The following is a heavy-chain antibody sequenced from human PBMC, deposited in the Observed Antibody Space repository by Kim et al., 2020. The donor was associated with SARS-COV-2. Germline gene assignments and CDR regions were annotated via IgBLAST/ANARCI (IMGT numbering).Heavy chain of an antibody. CDR3: ARDRYYDSNHFYY. D-gene: IGHD3-22*01. V-gene: IGHV3-30*04. J-gene: IGHJ4*02. CDR1: GFTFSAYA. CDR2: ISYDGSNK. Sequence: GGSLRLSCAASGFTFSAYAMHWVRQAPGKGLEWVAVISYDGSNKFYADSVKGRFTISRDNSKNTLYLQMNSLRVEDTAVYYCARDRYYDSNHFYYWCQVT.